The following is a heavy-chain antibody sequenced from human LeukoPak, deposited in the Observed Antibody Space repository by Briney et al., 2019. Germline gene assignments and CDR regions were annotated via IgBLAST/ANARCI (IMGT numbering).Heavy chain of an antibody. D-gene: IGHD6-19*01. J-gene: IGHJ4*02. CDR3: ARGYSNGWYHDY. V-gene: IGHV1-18*03. CDR1: GYTFTSYG. Sequence: GASVKVSCKASGYTFTSYGISWVRQAPGQGLEWMGWIDSDKGNTKYSQEFQGRVTFTRDTSASTVYMEVSSLRSEDMAIYYCARGYSNGWYHDYWGQGTPVIVSS. CDR2: IDSDKGNT.